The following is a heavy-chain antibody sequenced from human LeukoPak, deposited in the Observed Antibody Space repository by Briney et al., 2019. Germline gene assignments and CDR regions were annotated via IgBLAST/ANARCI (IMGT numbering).Heavy chain of an antibody. V-gene: IGHV3-11*05. CDR3: ARGGYYNSGSTDY. J-gene: IGHJ4*01. Sequence: PGGSLRLSCAASGFTFSDYYMSWIRQAPGKGLEWVSYISSGSSYTNYADSVRGRFSISRDNAKNSLYLQMNSLRAEDTAVYYCARGGYYNSGSTDYWGHGTLVTVSS. CDR2: ISSGSSYT. CDR1: GFTFSDYY. D-gene: IGHD3-10*01.